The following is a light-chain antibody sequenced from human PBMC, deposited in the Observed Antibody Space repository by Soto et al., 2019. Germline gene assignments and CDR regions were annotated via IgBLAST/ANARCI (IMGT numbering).Light chain of an antibody. CDR1: QSINSN. J-gene: IGKJ5*01. Sequence: EIVMTQSPATLSVSSGERATFSCRASQSINSNLAWYQHKPGQAPRLLMYGASTRATGIPARFSGSGSGTEFTLTISSLQSEDFAVYYCQQYDNYITFGQGTRLEIE. CDR3: QQYDNYIT. V-gene: IGKV3-15*01. CDR2: GAS.